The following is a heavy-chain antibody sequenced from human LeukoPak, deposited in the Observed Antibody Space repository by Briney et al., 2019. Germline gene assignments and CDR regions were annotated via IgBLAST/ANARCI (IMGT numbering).Heavy chain of an antibody. D-gene: IGHD1-14*01. V-gene: IGHV4-59*01. J-gene: IGHJ4*02. CDR1: GGSFSGYY. CDR3: ARSELGYFDY. CDR2: IYYSGST. Sequence: SETLSLTCAVYGGSFSGYYWSWIRQPPGKGLEWIGYIYYSGSTNYNPSLKSRVTISVDTSKNQFSLKLSSVTAADTAVYYCARSELGYFDYWGQGTLVTVSS.